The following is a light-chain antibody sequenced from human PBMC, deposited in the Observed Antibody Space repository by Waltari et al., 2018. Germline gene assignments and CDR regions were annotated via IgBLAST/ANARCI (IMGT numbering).Light chain of an antibody. CDR3: GTWDDSLSAGM. CDR2: DNG. J-gene: IGLJ3*02. V-gene: IGLV1-51*01. CDR1: ISNIARNY. Sequence: QSVLTQPPSLSAAPGQTVTIPCPATISNIARNYCSCYHPLPGTAPKLLIYDNGKRPPGIPDRFSGSKSGTSATLAITGLQTGDEAHYYCGTWDDSLSAGMFGGGTKLTV.